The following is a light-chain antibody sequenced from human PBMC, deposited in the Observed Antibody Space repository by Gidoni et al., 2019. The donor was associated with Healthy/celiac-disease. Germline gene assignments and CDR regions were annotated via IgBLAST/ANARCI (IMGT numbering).Light chain of an antibody. J-gene: IGLJ2*01. CDR2: EGS. Sequence: QSAPTQPASVSGSPGQAITISCTGTSSDVGSYNLVPWYQQHPGKAPKLMIYEGSKRPSGVSNRFSGSKSGNTASLTISGLQAEDEADYYCCSYAGSSTFLVFGGGTKLTVL. CDR3: CSYAGSSTFLV. V-gene: IGLV2-23*01. CDR1: SSDVGSYNL.